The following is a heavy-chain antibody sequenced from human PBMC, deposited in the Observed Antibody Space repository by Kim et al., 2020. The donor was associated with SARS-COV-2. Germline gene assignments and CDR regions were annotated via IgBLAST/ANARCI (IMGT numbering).Heavy chain of an antibody. V-gene: IGHV4-4*02. CDR2: IYHSGNT. J-gene: IGHJ4*02. CDR3: ARHMGRLVLYF. Sequence: SETLSLTCAVFGDSISSSHWWSWVRQPPGKGLEWIGEIYHSGNTNYSPSLQSRVTILVDKSKNQLSLKLTSVTAADTAVYYCARHMGRLVLYFWGQGTLVTVSS. D-gene: IGHD6-13*01. CDR1: GDSISSSHW.